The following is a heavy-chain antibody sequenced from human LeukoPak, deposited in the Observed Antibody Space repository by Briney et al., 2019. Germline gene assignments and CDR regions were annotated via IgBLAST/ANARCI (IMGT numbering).Heavy chain of an antibody. CDR3: ARAPGNFGISPFDY. Sequence: GGSLRLSCAASGFTFSSYAMSWVRQAPGKGLDWVSGISGSGGNTYYADSVKGRFTISRDNSKNTLYLQMNSLRAEDTAVYYCARAPGNFGISPFDYWGQGTLVTVSS. CDR1: GFTFSSYA. J-gene: IGHJ4*02. V-gene: IGHV3-23*01. CDR2: ISGSGGNT. D-gene: IGHD3-9*01.